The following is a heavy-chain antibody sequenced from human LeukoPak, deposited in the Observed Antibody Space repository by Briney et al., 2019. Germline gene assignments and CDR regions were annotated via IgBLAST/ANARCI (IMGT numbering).Heavy chain of an antibody. Sequence: SSETLSLTCTVSGGSVSSYYWSWIRQPPGKGLEWIGYISYSGSTNFNPSLKSRVTISVDTSKNQFSLKLSSVTAADTAVYYCAREGTAGTNLNWFDPWGQGTLVTVSS. J-gene: IGHJ5*02. V-gene: IGHV4-59*02. CDR1: GGSVSSYY. CDR2: ISYSGST. CDR3: AREGTAGTNLNWFDP. D-gene: IGHD1-1*01.